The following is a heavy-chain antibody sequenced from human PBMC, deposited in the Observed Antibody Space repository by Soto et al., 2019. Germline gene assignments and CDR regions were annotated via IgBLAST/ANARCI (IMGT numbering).Heavy chain of an antibody. Sequence: DVQLLESGGGLVQPGGSLRLSCAASGFTFSSYAMSWVRQAPGKGLEWVSAISGSGGSTYYADSVKGRFTISRDNSKKTPYMQMNSLRAEDTAVYDCAKGSVAASPLSAKTCWGQGTMVTVSS. J-gene: IGHJ3*01. D-gene: IGHD2-15*01. CDR3: AKGSVAASPLSAKTC. CDR1: GFTFSSYA. CDR2: ISGSGGST. V-gene: IGHV3-23*01.